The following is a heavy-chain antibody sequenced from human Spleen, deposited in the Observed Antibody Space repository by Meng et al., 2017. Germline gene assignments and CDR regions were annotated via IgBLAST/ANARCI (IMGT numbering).Heavy chain of an antibody. Sequence: GESLKISCAASGFTFSGSAMHWVRQASGKGLEWVGRIRSKANSYATAYAASVKGRFTISRDDSKNTAYLQMNSLKTEDTAVYYCTRHPESSGYWVNLKLYFDLWGRGTLVTVSS. D-gene: IGHD3-22*01. V-gene: IGHV3-73*01. CDR1: GFTFSGSA. J-gene: IGHJ2*01. CDR2: IRSKANSYAT. CDR3: TRHPESSGYWVNLKLYFDL.